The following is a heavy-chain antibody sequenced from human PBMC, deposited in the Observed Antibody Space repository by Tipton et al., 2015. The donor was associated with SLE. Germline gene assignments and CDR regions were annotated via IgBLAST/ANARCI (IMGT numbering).Heavy chain of an antibody. V-gene: IGHV3-11*06. CDR3: ARGLGGIDYGDDGDH. Sequence: SLRLSCAASGFTFGDYYMSWIRQAPGKGLEWVSYISSSSSYTNYADSVQGRFTISRDNAKNSLYLEMNSLRAEDTAVYYCARGLGGIDYGDDGDHWGQGTLVTVSS. CDR1: GFTFGDYY. D-gene: IGHD4-17*01. J-gene: IGHJ4*02. CDR2: ISSSSSYT.